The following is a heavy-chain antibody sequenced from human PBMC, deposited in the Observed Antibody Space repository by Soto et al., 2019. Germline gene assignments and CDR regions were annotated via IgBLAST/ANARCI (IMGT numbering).Heavy chain of an antibody. J-gene: IGHJ6*03. CDR1: GGSFSGYY. D-gene: IGHD2-2*01. CDR2: INHSGST. Sequence: SETLSLTCAVYGGSFSGYYWSWIRQPPGKGLDWIGEINHSGSTNYNPSLKSRVTISVDTSKNQFSLKLSSVTAADTAVYYCARSGEGPYQLLRTNYYYYYMDVWGKGTTVTVSS. V-gene: IGHV4-34*01. CDR3: ARSGEGPYQLLRTNYYYYYMDV.